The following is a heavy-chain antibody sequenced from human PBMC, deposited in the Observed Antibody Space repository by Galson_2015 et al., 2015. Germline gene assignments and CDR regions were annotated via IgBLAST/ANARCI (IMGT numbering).Heavy chain of an antibody. D-gene: IGHD3-3*01. J-gene: IGHJ3*02. V-gene: IGHV3-33*01. CDR2: IWYDGSNK. CDR1: GFTFSSYG. Sequence: SLRLSCAASGFTFSSYGMHWVRQAPGKGLEWVAVIWYDGSNKYYADSVKGRFTISRDNSKNTLYLQMNSLRAEDTAVYYCASSTSLRFLEWPEAFDIWGQGTMVTVSS. CDR3: ASSTSLRFLEWPEAFDI.